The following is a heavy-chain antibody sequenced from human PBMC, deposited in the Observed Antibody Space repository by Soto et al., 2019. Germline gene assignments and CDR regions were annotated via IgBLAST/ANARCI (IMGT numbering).Heavy chain of an antibody. CDR3: ARDGGRHSGGIDY. Sequence: QVQLVQSGAEVKKPGSSVKVSCKASGGTFSSYSINWVRQAPGQGLEWMGEIIPIFGTANYAQKFEGRVTFTADEFTTTAYMELSSLRSEDTAVYYCARDGGRHSGGIDYWGQGTLVTVSS. D-gene: IGHD1-26*01. CDR1: GGTFSSYS. CDR2: IIPIFGTA. V-gene: IGHV1-69*01. J-gene: IGHJ4*02.